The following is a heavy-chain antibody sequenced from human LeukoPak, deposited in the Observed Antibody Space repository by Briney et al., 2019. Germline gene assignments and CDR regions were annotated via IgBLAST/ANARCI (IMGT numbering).Heavy chain of an antibody. V-gene: IGHV1-18*04. J-gene: IGHJ4*02. CDR2: ISAYNGNT. Sequence: SVKVSCKASGYTFTSYGISWVRQAPGQGLEWMRWISAYNGNTNYAQKLQGRVTMTTDTSTSTAYMELRSLRSDDTAVYYCARDRTYYYGSGSDYWGQGTLVTVSS. CDR3: ARDRTYYYGSGSDY. D-gene: IGHD3-10*01. CDR1: GYTFTSYG.